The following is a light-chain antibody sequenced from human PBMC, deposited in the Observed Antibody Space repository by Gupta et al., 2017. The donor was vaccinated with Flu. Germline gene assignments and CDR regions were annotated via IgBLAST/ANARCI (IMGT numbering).Light chain of an antibody. J-gene: IGKJ1*01. CDR1: RSVQYY. CDR3: QHRRRWPQT. CDR2: DAS. Sequence: PAILAASPGERATRACRASRSVQYYVAWYQHKPGQATRLLIDDASNRPTGIPTRCSGSGSGTDFTRTSSSLEAEDLAGYYGQHRRRWPQTFGQATKVEVK. V-gene: IGKV3-11*01.